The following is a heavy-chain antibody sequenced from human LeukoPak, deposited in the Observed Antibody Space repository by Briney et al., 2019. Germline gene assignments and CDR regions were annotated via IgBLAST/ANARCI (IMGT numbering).Heavy chain of an antibody. CDR1: GFTFSSYA. CDR3: AKDSRYFDWLLGDY. V-gene: IGHV3-23*01. CDR2: ISGSGGST. J-gene: IGHJ4*02. D-gene: IGHD3-9*01. Sequence: PGGSLRLSCAASGFTFSSYAMSRVRQAPGKGLEWVSAISGSGGSTYYADSVKGRFTISRDNSKNTLYLQMNSLRAEDTAVYYCAKDSRYFDWLLGDYWGQGTLVTVSS.